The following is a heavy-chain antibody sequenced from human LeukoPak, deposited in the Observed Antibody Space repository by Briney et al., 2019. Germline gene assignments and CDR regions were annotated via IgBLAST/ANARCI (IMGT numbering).Heavy chain of an antibody. V-gene: IGHV3-21*01. CDR3: ARDRSMRPNRLGPLDY. Sequence: GGSLRLSCAASGFTFSSYSMNWVRQAPGKGLEWVSSISSSSSYIYYADSVKGRFTISRDNVKNSLCLQMNGLRAEDTAVYYCARDRSMRPNRLGPLDYWGQGTLVTVSS. CDR2: ISSSSSYI. CDR1: GFTFSSYS. J-gene: IGHJ4*02. D-gene: IGHD2-8*01.